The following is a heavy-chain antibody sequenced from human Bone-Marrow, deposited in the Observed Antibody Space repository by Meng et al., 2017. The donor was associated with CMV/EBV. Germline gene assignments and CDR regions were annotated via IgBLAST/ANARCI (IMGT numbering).Heavy chain of an antibody. CDR2: ISTTGNSK. D-gene: IGHD2-2*01. Sequence: GGSLRLSCVVSGFTFSSYDMNWVRQAPGKGLEWLADISTTGNSKYYVDSLKGRFTISRDNAKNSLYLQMDSLRAEDTAVYYCARVAQYCTSTNCYPLFDYWGQGTLVTVSS. J-gene: IGHJ4*02. CDR3: ARVAQYCTSTNCYPLFDY. V-gene: IGHV3-48*03. CDR1: GFTFSSYD.